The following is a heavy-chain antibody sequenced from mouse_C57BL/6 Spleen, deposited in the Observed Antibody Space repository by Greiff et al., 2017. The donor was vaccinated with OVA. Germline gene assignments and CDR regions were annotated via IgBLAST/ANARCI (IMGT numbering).Heavy chain of an antibody. J-gene: IGHJ2*01. CDR1: GYTFTDYY. CDR3: SKSTNGNYFDY. V-gene: IGHV1-26*01. CDR2: INPNNGGT. D-gene: IGHD6-1*01. Sequence: EVQLQQSGPELVKPGASVKISCKASGYTFTDYYMNWVKQSHGKSLEWIGYINPNNGGTRYNQKFKGKATLTVDKSSSTAYMELRSLTSEGSAVYYCSKSTNGNYFDYWGQGTTITVSA.